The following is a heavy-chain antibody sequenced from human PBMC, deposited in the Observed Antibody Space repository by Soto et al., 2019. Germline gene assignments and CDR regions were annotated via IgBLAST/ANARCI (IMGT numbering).Heavy chain of an antibody. Sequence: QITLKESGPTLVNPTQTLTLTCTFSGFSLSTSGVGVGWIRQPPGKALEWLALIYWNDDKRYSPSLKSRLTITKDTSKNQVVLTMTNMDPVDTATYYCALIAAAVRGSGAFDIWGQGTMVTVSS. CDR2: IYWNDDK. CDR3: ALIAAAVRGSGAFDI. J-gene: IGHJ3*02. D-gene: IGHD6-13*01. CDR1: GFSLSTSGVG. V-gene: IGHV2-5*01.